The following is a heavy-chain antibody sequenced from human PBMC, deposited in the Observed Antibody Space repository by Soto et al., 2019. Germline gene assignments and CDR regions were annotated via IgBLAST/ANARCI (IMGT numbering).Heavy chain of an antibody. J-gene: IGHJ4*02. V-gene: IGHV3-21*01. CDR3: ARQRGGREGDY. Sequence: EVQLVESGGGLVKPGGSLRLSCAASGFTFSDNSMKWVRQAPGRGLEWVSSISSTSTYIFYADSVKGRFTISRDNAKNSLYLQMNSLRAEDTAKYYCARQRGGREGDYWGQGTLVIVSS. D-gene: IGHD1-26*01. CDR1: GFTFSDNS. CDR2: ISSTSTYI.